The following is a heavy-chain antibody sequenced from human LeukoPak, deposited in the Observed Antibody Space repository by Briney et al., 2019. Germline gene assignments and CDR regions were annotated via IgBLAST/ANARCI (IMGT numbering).Heavy chain of an antibody. D-gene: IGHD2-2*01. V-gene: IGHV3-9*01. CDR1: GFTLDDYG. CDR2: ISWNSGSI. Sequence: GRSLRLSCAASGFTLDDYGMHWVRQAPGKGLEWVSRISWNSGSIGYADSVKGRFTISRDNAKNSLYLQMNSLRPEDTALYYCAKDRVQVGYYYGMDVWGQGATVTVSS. J-gene: IGHJ6*02. CDR3: AKDRVQVGYYYGMDV.